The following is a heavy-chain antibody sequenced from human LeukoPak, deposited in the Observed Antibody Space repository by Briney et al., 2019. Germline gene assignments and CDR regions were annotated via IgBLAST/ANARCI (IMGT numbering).Heavy chain of an antibody. Sequence: PGRSLRLSCAASGFTFDDYAMHWVRQAPGKGLEWVSGISWNSGSIGYADSVKGRFTISRDNAKNSLYLQMNSLRAEDTALYYCAKGIRPPYYYYGMDVWGQGTTVTVSS. J-gene: IGHJ6*02. V-gene: IGHV3-9*01. CDR3: AKGIRPPYYYYGMDV. CDR2: ISWNSGSI. CDR1: GFTFDDYA.